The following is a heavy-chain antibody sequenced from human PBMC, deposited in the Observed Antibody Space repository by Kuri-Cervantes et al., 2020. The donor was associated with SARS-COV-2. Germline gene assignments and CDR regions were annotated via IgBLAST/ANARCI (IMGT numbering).Heavy chain of an antibody. D-gene: IGHD3-10*01. CDR3: VKGSAASRPYYFDS. Sequence: GGSLRLSCAASGITFSSYAMSWVRQAPGKGLEWVSAITDDGGSTYHADSVKGRFTISRDNSKTTLFLQMNSLRAEDTAVYHCVKGSAASRPYYFDSWGQDTLVTVSS. CDR1: GITFSSYA. V-gene: IGHV3-23*01. J-gene: IGHJ4*02. CDR2: ITDDGGST.